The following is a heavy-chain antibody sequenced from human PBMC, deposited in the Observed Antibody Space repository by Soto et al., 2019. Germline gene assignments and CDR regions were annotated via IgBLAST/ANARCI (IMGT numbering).Heavy chain of an antibody. CDR1: EGTFSSYA. CDR2: IIPIFGTA. D-gene: IGHD6-25*01. V-gene: IGHV1-69*06. CDR3: ARGVHSSGNYYFDY. Sequence: QVQLVQSGAEVKKPGSSVKVSCKASEGTFSSYAISWVGQAPGQGLEWMGGIIPIFGTANYAQKFQGRVTITADKSTSTAYMGLSSLRSEDTAVYYCARGVHSSGNYYFDYWGQGTLVTVSS. J-gene: IGHJ4*02.